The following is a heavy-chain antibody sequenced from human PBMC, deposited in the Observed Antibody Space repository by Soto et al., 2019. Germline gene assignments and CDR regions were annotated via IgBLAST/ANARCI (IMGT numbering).Heavy chain of an antibody. J-gene: IGHJ4*02. CDR2: IYSSGNS. V-gene: IGHV4-31*03. CDR1: GASISRDDYY. Sequence: QVQLQESGPGLVKPSQTLSLTCSVSGASISRDDYYWSWIRQHPGKGLEWIAYIYSSGNSYYNPSRSSRVAISLDTSKNQFSLRLSSVTAAGTGVYYCASALTGDYVGFDYWGQGTPATVSS. CDR3: ASALTGDYVGFDY. D-gene: IGHD3-9*01.